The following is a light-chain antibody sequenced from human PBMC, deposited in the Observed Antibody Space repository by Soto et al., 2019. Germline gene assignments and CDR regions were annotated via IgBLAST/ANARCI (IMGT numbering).Light chain of an antibody. CDR3: QQRSNWPIT. CDR1: QSISSY. CDR2: AAS. J-gene: IGKJ5*01. Sequence: DIQMTQSPSSLSACVGDRVTITCRASQSISSYLNWYQQKPGKAPKLLIYAASSSQSGVPSRFSGSGSGTDFTLTISSLEPEDFAVYYCQQRSNWPITFGQGTRLEIK. V-gene: IGKV1-39*01.